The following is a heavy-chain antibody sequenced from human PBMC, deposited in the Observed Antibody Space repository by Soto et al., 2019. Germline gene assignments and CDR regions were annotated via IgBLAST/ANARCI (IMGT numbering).Heavy chain of an antibody. CDR1: GFTFSSYA. V-gene: IGHV3-23*01. CDR2: ISGSGGST. Sequence: GGSLRLSCAASGFTFSSYAMSWVRQAPGKGLEWVSAISGSGGSTYYADSVKGRFTISRDNSKNTLYLQMNSLRAEDTAVYYCAKRSGYCTNGVCSFDYWGQGTLVTVSS. D-gene: IGHD2-8*01. J-gene: IGHJ4*02. CDR3: AKRSGYCTNGVCSFDY.